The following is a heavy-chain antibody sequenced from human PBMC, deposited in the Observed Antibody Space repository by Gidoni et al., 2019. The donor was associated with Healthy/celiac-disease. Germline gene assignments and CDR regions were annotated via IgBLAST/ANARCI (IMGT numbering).Heavy chain of an antibody. CDR2: IYTSGST. CDR3: ARDPTRLNYDSSGYYPEAFDI. CDR1: GGSIRSGSYY. J-gene: IGHJ3*02. D-gene: IGHD3-22*01. Sequence: QVQLQESGPGLVTPSQTLSLTCTVSGGSIRSGSYYWSWIRQPAGKGLEWIGRIYTSGSTNYNPSLKSRVTISVDTSKNQFSLKLSSVTAADTAVYYCARDPTRLNYDSSGYYPEAFDIWGQGTMVTVSS. V-gene: IGHV4-61*02.